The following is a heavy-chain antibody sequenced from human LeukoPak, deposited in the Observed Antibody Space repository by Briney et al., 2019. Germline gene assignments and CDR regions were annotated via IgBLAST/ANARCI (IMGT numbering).Heavy chain of an antibody. V-gene: IGHV3-21*01. CDR1: GFTFSSYS. CDR3: ARRGSYCGGDCYYHFDY. CDR2: ISSSSYI. J-gene: IGHJ4*02. Sequence: GGSLRLSCAASGFTFSSYSMNWVRQAPGKGLEWVSSISSSSYIYYADSVKGRFTISRDNAKNSLYLQMNSLRAEDTAVYYCARRGSYCGGDCYYHFDYWGQGTLVTVSS. D-gene: IGHD2-21*02.